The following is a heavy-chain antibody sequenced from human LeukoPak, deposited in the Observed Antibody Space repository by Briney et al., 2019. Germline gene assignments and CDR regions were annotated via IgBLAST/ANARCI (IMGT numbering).Heavy chain of an antibody. Sequence: GESLKISCKGSGYSFTSYWIGWVRQMPGQGLEWMGIIFPVNSETKYGPSFQGQVTISADKSISTAYLQWSSLKASDTAMYYCARQDGYCSGGSCYFGYYMDVWGKGTTVTVSS. CDR2: IFPVNSET. CDR1: GYSFTSYW. J-gene: IGHJ6*03. V-gene: IGHV5-51*01. D-gene: IGHD2-15*01. CDR3: ARQDGYCSGGSCYFGYYMDV.